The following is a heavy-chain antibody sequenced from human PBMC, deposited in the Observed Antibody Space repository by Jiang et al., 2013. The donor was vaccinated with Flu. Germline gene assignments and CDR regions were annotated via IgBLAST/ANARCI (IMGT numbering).Heavy chain of an antibody. CDR1: GFTFTSYS. CDR2: ISSSRDSI. D-gene: IGHD3-16*01. Sequence: VQLVESGGGLVKPGESLRLSCAASGFTFTSYSMNWIRQAPGKGLEWVASISSSRDSIPHADSVKGRFTISRDNPKNSTYLQMNSLRADDTAVYYCVRGSWGSFDSWGQGTLVTVSS. CDR3: VRGSWGSFDS. V-gene: IGHV3-21*01. J-gene: IGHJ4*02.